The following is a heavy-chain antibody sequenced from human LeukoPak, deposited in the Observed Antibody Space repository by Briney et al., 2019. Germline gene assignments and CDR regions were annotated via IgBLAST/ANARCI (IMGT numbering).Heavy chain of an antibody. CDR2: FDPEDGET. J-gene: IGHJ5*02. D-gene: IGHD3-3*01. CDR3: ARAGETIFGAPNWFAP. CDR1: GYTLTELS. Sequence: GASVKVSCKVCGYTLTELSMHWVRQAPGKGLEWRGGFDPEDGETIYAEKFEGRPTTPAHTSTATAYTDLSSLTSDDTAVYYCARAGETIFGAPNWFAPWGQGTLVTVSS. V-gene: IGHV1-24*01.